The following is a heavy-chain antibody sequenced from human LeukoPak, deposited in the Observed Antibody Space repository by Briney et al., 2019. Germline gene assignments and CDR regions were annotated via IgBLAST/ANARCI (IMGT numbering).Heavy chain of an antibody. J-gene: IGHJ4*02. CDR3: AISSGSYPEFDY. V-gene: IGHV1-18*01. D-gene: IGHD1-26*01. CDR2: ISAYNGNT. CDR1: GYTFTRYG. Sequence: ASVKVSCKASGYTFTRYGISWVRQAPGQGLEWMGWISAYNGNTNYAQKLQGRVTMTTDTSTSTAYMELRSLRPDDTAVYYCAISSGSYPEFDYWGQGTLVTVSS.